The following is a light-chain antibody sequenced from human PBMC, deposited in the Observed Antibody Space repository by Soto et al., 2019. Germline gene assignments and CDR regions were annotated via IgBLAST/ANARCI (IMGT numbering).Light chain of an antibody. Sequence: QSALTQPASVSGSPGQSITISCTGTSSDLAGYNSVSWYQQHPGKAPKLMIYEVSDRPSGISNRFSGSKSGNTASLTISGLQAEDGADYYCSSYTTSSTYVVFGGGTKLTVL. CDR3: SSYTTSSTYVV. CDR2: EVS. CDR1: SSDLAGYNS. V-gene: IGLV2-14*01. J-gene: IGLJ2*01.